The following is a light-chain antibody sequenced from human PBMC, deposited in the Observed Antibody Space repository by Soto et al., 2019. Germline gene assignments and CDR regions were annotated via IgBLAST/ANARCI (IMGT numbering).Light chain of an antibody. CDR2: EAS. Sequence: DIQVTQSPSSLSASVGDRVTITCRASQDISGHLAWYQQTPGKVPKLLIYEASTFQSGVPSRFSASGSGTDFTLTISRLQPEDVATYYCQKYNGTPRTFGQGTKVELK. CDR1: QDISGH. J-gene: IGKJ1*01. V-gene: IGKV1-27*01. CDR3: QKYNGTPRT.